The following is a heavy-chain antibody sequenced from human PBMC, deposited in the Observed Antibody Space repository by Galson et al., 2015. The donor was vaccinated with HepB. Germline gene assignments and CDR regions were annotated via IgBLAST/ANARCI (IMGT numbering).Heavy chain of an antibody. CDR3: APQSTWTYDFWTFQYNWFDP. Sequence: SLRLSCAASGFTFSSYAMHWVRQAPGKGLEWVAVVSYDGSNKYYADSVKGRFTISRDNSKNTLYLQMNSLRAEDTAVYYCAPQSTWTYDFWTFQYNWFDPWGQGTLVTVSS. D-gene: IGHD3-3*01. V-gene: IGHV3-30-3*01. CDR2: VSYDGSNK. CDR1: GFTFSSYA. J-gene: IGHJ5*02.